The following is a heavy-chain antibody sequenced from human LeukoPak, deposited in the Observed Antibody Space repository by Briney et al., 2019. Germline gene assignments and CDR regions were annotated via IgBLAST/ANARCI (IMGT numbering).Heavy chain of an antibody. CDR3: ARGRLRGSSTSCYPF. J-gene: IGHJ4*02. D-gene: IGHD2-2*01. V-gene: IGHV1-2*02. CDR1: GYTFTGDY. CDR2: INPNSGGT. Sequence: GASVKVSCKASGYTFTGDYMHWVRQAPGQGLEWMGWINPNSGGTNYAQKFQGRVTMTRDTSISTAYMELSRLRSDDTAVYYCARGRLRGSSTSCYPFWGQGTLVTVSS.